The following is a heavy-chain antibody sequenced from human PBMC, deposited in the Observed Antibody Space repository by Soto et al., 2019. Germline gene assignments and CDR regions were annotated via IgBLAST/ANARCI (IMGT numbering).Heavy chain of an antibody. V-gene: IGHV1-46*01. CDR2: NPSGGST. CDR3: ARGLIVVPAATRGYNWFAP. Sequence: NPSGGSTSYAQKFQGRVTMTRDTSTSTVYMELSRLRSEDTAVYYCARGLIVVPAATRGYNWFAPWGQGTLVTVSS. D-gene: IGHD2-2*01. J-gene: IGHJ5*02.